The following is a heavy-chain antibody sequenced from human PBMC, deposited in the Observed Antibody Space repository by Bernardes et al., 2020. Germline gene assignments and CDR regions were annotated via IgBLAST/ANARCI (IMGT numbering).Heavy chain of an antibody. CDR2: IFPGVTDI. CDR1: GYYFSSFW. CDR3: ARQGNSRGFFDF. V-gene: IGHV5-51*01. Sequence: GESLKISCETSGYYFSSFWIGWVRRMPGKGLEWVGIIFPGVTDIKYSPSFQGHVTISADESRTTAFLQWNSLKASDTAVYYCARQGNSRGFFDFWGQGTLVTVSS. J-gene: IGHJ4*03.